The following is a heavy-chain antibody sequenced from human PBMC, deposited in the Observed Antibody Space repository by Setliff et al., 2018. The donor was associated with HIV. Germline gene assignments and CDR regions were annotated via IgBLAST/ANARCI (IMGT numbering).Heavy chain of an antibody. Sequence: ASVKVSCKASGFSFSRHYMHWVRQAPGEGLEWVAMINPSDGIPSYAQKFQDRVVVTRDASRSIVYMELSSLLSEDTAVYFCTRAFPPMIPAAFDIWGLGTLVTVSS. D-gene: IGHD3-16*01. V-gene: IGHV1-46*01. CDR3: TRAFPPMIPAAFDI. CDR1: GFSFSRHY. CDR2: INPSDGIP. J-gene: IGHJ3*02.